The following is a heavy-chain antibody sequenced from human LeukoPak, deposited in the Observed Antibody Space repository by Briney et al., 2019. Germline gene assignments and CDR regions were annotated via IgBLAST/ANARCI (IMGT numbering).Heavy chain of an antibody. Sequence: GGSLRLSCAASGFIFGRDSMNWVRQAPGRGLEWISYISRDSDIRYYADSVKGRFTISRDNAKNSLYLQMNSLRAEDTAVYYCAKGRYGGTAFDIWGQGTMVTVSS. D-gene: IGHD4-23*01. CDR2: ISRDSDIR. J-gene: IGHJ3*02. CDR1: GFIFGRDS. CDR3: AKGRYGGTAFDI. V-gene: IGHV3-48*04.